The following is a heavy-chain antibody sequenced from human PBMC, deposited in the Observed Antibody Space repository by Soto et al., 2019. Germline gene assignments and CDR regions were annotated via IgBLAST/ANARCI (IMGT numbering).Heavy chain of an antibody. CDR2: IIPIFGTA. CDR1: GGTFSSYA. J-gene: IGHJ4*02. D-gene: IGHD3-22*01. V-gene: IGHV1-69*13. CDR3: ARDEGYYYDSSGYYY. Sequence: AVKDSCKASGGTFSSYAISWVRQAPGQGLEWMGGIIPIFGTANYAQKFQGRVTITADESTSTAYMELSSLRSEDTAVYYCARDEGYYYDSSGYYYWGQGNLVTVSS.